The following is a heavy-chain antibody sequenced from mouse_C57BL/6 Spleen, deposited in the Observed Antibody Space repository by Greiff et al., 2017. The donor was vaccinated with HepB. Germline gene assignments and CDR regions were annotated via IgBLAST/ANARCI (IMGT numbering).Heavy chain of an antibody. J-gene: IGHJ4*01. CDR3: TRERVIYYDYDGYAMDY. CDR2: ISSGGDYI. D-gene: IGHD2-4*01. V-gene: IGHV5-9-1*02. Sequence: EVQLVESGEGLVKPGGSLKLSCAASGFTFSSYAMSWVRQTPEKRLEWVAYISSGGDYIYYADTVKGRFTISRDNARNTLYLQMSSLKSEDTAMYYCTRERVIYYDYDGYAMDYWGQGTSVTVSS. CDR1: GFTFSSYA.